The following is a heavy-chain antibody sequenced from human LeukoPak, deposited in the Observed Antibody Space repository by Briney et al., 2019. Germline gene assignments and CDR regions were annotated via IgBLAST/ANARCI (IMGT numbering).Heavy chain of an antibody. CDR1: RFTFMNYG. J-gene: IGHJ4*02. CDR3: AKDGPYDYLSGYYHEY. D-gene: IGHD3-3*01. CDR2: ISGSGGTT. V-gene: IGHV3-23*01. Sequence: GGSLRLSCAASRFTFMNYGMSWVRQAPGKGLEWVSAISGSGGTTYYADYVKGRFTISRDNSKNTLYLQMNSLRAEDTAVYYCAKDGPYDYLSGYYHEYWGQGTLVTVSS.